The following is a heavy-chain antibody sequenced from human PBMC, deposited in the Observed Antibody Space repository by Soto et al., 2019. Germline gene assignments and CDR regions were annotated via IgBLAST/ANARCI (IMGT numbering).Heavy chain of an antibody. J-gene: IGHJ5*02. D-gene: IGHD2-15*01. CDR1: GFTFGDSY. CDR2: ISPGSRYP. V-gene: IGHV3-11*06. CDR3: VRCGGGGLFDP. Sequence: PGGSLRLSCAGSGFTFGDSYMSWIRQAPGKGLEWLSYISPGSRYPAYADSVKGRFTISRDNAKRSLYLQMMSLTAEDTAIYYCVRCGGGGLFDPSGHGTMVTVSS.